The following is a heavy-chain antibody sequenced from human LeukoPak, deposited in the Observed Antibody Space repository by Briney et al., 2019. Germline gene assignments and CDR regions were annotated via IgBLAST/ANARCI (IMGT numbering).Heavy chain of an antibody. Sequence: GGSLRLSCAASGFTLSSYWMHWVRQPTGRGLEWVSAIGTAGDTYYAGSLKGRFTISRENAKNSLFLQMNSLRAGDTAVYYCVRVGRDAFDIWGQGTMVTVSS. CDR3: VRVGRDAFDI. V-gene: IGHV3-13*01. CDR1: GFTLSSYW. CDR2: IGTAGDT. J-gene: IGHJ3*02. D-gene: IGHD1-1*01.